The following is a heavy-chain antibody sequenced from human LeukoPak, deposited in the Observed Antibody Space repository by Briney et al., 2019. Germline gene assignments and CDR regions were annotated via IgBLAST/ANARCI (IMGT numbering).Heavy chain of an antibody. D-gene: IGHD6-19*01. CDR1: GYTFTSYG. Sequence: ASVKVSCKASGYTFTSYGISWVRQAPGQGLEWMGWISAYNVNTNYAQKPQGRVTITTDTSTSTAYMELRSLRSDDTAVYYCARDNMFVVAGTRAYFDYWGQGTLVTVSS. CDR3: ARDNMFVVAGTRAYFDY. V-gene: IGHV1-18*01. CDR2: ISAYNVNT. J-gene: IGHJ4*02.